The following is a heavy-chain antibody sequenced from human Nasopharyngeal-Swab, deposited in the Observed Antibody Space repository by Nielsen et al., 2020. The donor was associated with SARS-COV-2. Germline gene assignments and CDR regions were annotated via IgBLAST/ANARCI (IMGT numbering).Heavy chain of an antibody. CDR3: AKEGISRYYDFWSGGIDY. CDR2: IKQDGSEK. Sequence: GESLKISCAASGFTFSSYWMSWVRQAPGKGLEWVANIKQDGSEKYYVDSVKGRFTISRDSAKNSLYLQMNSLRAEDTAVYYCAKEGISRYYDFWSGGIDYWGQGTLVTVSS. V-gene: IGHV3-7*01. D-gene: IGHD3-3*01. J-gene: IGHJ4*02. CDR1: GFTFSSYW.